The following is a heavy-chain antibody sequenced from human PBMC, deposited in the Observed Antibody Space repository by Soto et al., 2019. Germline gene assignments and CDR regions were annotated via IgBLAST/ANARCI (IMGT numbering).Heavy chain of an antibody. D-gene: IGHD4-4*01. CDR2: ISRSDGS. CDR1: GGSITNTKW. J-gene: IGHJ6*02. CDR3: ATQTLSYTWDV. Sequence: QVQLQESGPGLVKPSGTLSLSCAVSGGSITNTKWLTWVRQAPGKGLEWIGEISRSDGSTYNPSLQGRDAMALETANNQFPLRLSSVTAADTAVYYCATQTLSYTWDVWGQGTTVTV. V-gene: IGHV4-4*02.